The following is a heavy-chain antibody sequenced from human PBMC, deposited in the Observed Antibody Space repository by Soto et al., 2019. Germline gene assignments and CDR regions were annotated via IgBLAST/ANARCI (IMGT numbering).Heavy chain of an antibody. Sequence: SVKGSCKGSGGTSSSYAISWVGQAPGQGLEWMGAIIPIFGTANYAQNFQGRVTITADESTSTAYMELSSLRSEDTAVYYCARLPPRIFGVVIIEAYYYCGMDVWGQGTTVTVSS. CDR3: ARLPPRIFGVVIIEAYYYCGMDV. J-gene: IGHJ6*02. CDR2: IIPIFGTA. V-gene: IGHV1-69*13. D-gene: IGHD3-3*01. CDR1: GGTSSSYA.